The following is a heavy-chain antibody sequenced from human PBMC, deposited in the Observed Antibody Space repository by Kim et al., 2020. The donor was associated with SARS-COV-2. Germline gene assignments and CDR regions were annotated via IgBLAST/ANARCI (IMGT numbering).Heavy chain of an antibody. CDR1: GGSISSSSYY. V-gene: IGHV4-39*01. Sequence: SETLSLTCTVSGGSISSSSYYWGWIRQPPGKGLEWIGSIYYSGSTYYNPSLKSRVTISVDTSKNQFSLKLSSVTAADTAVYYCARPSYYYYGMDVWGQGTTVTVSS. CDR2: IYYSGST. CDR3: ARPSYYYYGMDV. J-gene: IGHJ6*02.